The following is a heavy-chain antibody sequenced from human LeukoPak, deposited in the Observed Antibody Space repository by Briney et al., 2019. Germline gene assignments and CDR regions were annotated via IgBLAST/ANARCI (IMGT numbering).Heavy chain of an antibody. CDR3: ARDYSLITSNPDDYYYGMDV. D-gene: IGHD1-14*01. CDR2: IWYDGSNK. Sequence: GRSLRLSCAASGFTFSSYGMHWVRQAPGQGLEWVAVIWYDGSNKYYADSVKGRFTISRDNSKNTLYLQMNSLRAEDTAVYYCARDYSLITSNPDDYYYGMDVWGQGTTVTVSS. V-gene: IGHV3-33*01. CDR1: GFTFSSYG. J-gene: IGHJ6*02.